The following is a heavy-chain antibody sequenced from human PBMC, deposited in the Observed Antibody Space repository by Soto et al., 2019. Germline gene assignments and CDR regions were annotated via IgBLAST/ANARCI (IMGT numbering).Heavy chain of an antibody. CDR3: ARDQDIVVVPAALSLLY. CDR2: ISYDGSNK. V-gene: IGHV3-30-3*01. Sequence: QVPLVESGGGVVQPGRSLRLSCAGSGFTFSSYAMHWDRQAPGQGLEEVAVISYDGSNKNNADSVKGRFTISRDNSKNTYYLQMNSLRAEYTAVYYCARDQDIVVVPAALSLLYWGQVTLVVVSS. D-gene: IGHD2-2*01. CDR1: GFTFSSYA. J-gene: IGHJ4*02.